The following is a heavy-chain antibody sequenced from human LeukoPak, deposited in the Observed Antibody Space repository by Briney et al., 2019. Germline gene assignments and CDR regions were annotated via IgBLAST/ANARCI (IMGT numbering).Heavy chain of an antibody. V-gene: IGHV3-30-3*01. CDR1: GFTFYRYV. CDR2: ISDDETNK. D-gene: IGHD4-23*01. CDR3: ARAGIRWNTPDS. Sequence: QPGGSLRLSCTASGFTFYRYVIHWVRQAPGKGLEWVAVISDDETNKFYADSVKGRFTISRDSSLNTLYLQMDSLSAEDTAVYYCARAGIRWNTPDSWGQGTLVAVSS. J-gene: IGHJ4*02.